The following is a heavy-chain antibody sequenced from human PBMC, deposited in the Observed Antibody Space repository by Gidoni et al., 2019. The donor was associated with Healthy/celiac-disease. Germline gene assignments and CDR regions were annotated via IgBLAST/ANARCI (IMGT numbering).Heavy chain of an antibody. V-gene: IGHV3-9*01. D-gene: IGHD2-15*01. CDR1: GFPFDDYA. J-gene: IGHJ6*02. CDR2: ISWNSGSI. CDR3: AKGIVVESYGMDV. Sequence: EVQLVESGGGLVQPGRSLRLSWAASGFPFDDYAMHWVRQAPGKGLEWVSGISWNSGSIGYADSVKGRFTISRDNAKNSLYLQMNSLRAEETALYYCAKGIVVESYGMDVWGQGTTVTVSS.